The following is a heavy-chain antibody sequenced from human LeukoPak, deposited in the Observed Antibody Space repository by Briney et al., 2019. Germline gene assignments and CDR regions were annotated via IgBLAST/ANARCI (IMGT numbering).Heavy chain of an antibody. Sequence: GASVKVSCKASGYTFTSYGISWVRQAPGQGLEWMGWISAYNGNTNYAQKLLGRVTMTTDTSTRTAYMELRRLRSDDTAVYYCARDPRSWKGRYFDYWGQGTLVTVSS. CDR2: ISAYNGNT. J-gene: IGHJ4*02. CDR3: ARDPRSWKGRYFDY. D-gene: IGHD1-1*01. V-gene: IGHV1-18*01. CDR1: GYTFTSYG.